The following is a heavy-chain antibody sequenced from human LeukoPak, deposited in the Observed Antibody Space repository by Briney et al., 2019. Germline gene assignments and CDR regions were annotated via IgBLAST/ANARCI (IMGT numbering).Heavy chain of an antibody. CDR1: GFTFSSDA. CDR3: ARSSGYGYYFDY. Sequence: GGSLRLSCAASGFTFSSDAMHWVRQAPGKGLEYVSAISSNGGTTHYGNSVKGRFTISRDSSKNTLYLQMGSLRAEDMAVYFCARSSGYGYYFDYWGQGTLVTVSS. V-gene: IGHV3-64*01. J-gene: IGHJ4*02. CDR2: ISSNGGTT. D-gene: IGHD3-22*01.